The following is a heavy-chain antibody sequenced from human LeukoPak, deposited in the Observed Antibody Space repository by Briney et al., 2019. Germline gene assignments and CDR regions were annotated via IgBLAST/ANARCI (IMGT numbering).Heavy chain of an antibody. D-gene: IGHD2-15*01. CDR2: IYYSGST. V-gene: IGHV4-39*01. CDR3: ARALGYCSGGSCTRGYNWFDP. J-gene: IGHJ5*02. Sequence: PSETLSLTCTVSGGSISGSSYYWGWIRQPPGKGLEWIGSIYYSGSTYYNPSLKSRVTISVDTSMNQFSLKLSFVTTADTAVYCCARALGYCSGGSCTRGYNWFDPWGQGTLVTVPS. CDR1: GGSISGSSYY.